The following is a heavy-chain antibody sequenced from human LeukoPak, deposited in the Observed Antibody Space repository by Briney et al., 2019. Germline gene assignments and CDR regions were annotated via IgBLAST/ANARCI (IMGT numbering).Heavy chain of an antibody. J-gene: IGHJ4*02. CDR1: GGSISSGGYY. CDR3: ARGPPYIVVVTAIGFFDY. CDR2: IYYSGST. D-gene: IGHD2-21*02. V-gene: IGHV4-31*03. Sequence: SETLSLTCTVSGGSISSGGYYWSWIRQHPGKGLEWIGYIYYSGSTYYNPSLKSRVTISVDTSKNQFSLKLSSVTAADTAVYYCARGPPYIVVVTAIGFFDYWGQGTLVTVSS.